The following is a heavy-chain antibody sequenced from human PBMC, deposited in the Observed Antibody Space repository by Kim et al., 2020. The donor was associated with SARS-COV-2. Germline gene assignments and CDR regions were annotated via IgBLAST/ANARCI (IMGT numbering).Heavy chain of an antibody. V-gene: IGHV3-53*01. D-gene: IGHD5-12*01. CDR1: GFTVSSNY. Sequence: GGSLRLSCAASGFTVSSNYMSWVRQAPGKGLEWVSVIYSGGSTYYADSVKGRFTIPRDNSKNTLCLQMNSLRAEDTAVYYCARDGWLQSRDAFDIWGQGT. CDR2: IYSGGST. J-gene: IGHJ3*02. CDR3: ARDGWLQSRDAFDI.